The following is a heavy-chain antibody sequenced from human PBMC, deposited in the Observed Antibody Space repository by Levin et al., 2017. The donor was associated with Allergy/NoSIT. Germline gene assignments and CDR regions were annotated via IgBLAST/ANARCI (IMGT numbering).Heavy chain of an antibody. J-gene: IGHJ4*02. V-gene: IGHV3-33*01. CDR2: IWYDGSNK. Sequence: GGSLRLSCAASGFTFSSYGMHWVRQAPGKGLEWVAVIWYDGSNKYYADSVKGRFTISRDNSKNTLYLQMNSLRAEDTAVYYCARVYCGGDCYYFDYWGQGTLVTVSS. CDR1: GFTFSSYG. CDR3: ARVYCGGDCYYFDY. D-gene: IGHD2-21*02.